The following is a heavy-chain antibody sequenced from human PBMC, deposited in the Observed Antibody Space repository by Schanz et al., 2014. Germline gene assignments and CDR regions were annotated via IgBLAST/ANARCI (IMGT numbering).Heavy chain of an antibody. D-gene: IGHD3-22*01. J-gene: IGHJ4*02. CDR3: AKDRSWDYDSSGYFDY. CDR1: GFTFSTSA. V-gene: IGHV3-23*01. CDR2: IGNGGVTI. Sequence: EVQLLESGGGLVQPGGSLRLSCAASGFTFSTSAMSWVRQVPGRGLEWVSYIGNGGVTIYYAVSVKGRFTISRDNSKNTLYLQMNSLRAEDTAVYYCAKDRSWDYDSSGYFDYWGQGTLVTVSS.